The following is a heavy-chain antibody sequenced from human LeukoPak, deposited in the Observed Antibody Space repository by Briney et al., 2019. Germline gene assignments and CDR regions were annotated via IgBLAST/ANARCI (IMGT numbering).Heavy chain of an antibody. D-gene: IGHD4-11*01. V-gene: IGHV4-34*01. Sequence: SETLSLTCAVYGGSFSGYYWSWLRQPPGKGLEWIGEINHSGSTNYNPSLKSRVTISVDTSKNQFSLKLSSVTAADTAVYYCARSKAVTNYYYYYGMDVWGQGTMVTVSS. CDR2: INHSGST. CDR1: GGSFSGYY. J-gene: IGHJ6*02. CDR3: ARSKAVTNYYYYYGMDV.